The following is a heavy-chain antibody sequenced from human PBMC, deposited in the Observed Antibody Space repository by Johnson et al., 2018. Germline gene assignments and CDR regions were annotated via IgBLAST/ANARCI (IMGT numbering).Heavy chain of an antibody. V-gene: IGHV4-59*03. CDR3: AILNPAGYGVDV. Sequence: QVQLQESGPGLVKPSKSLSLTCTVSGGSISSYYWSWIRQPPGKGLEWIGLIYYSGSTNYNPSLKSRVTISVDTSTNQFSLKLSSVTAADTAVYYCAILNPAGYGVDVWGQGTTVTVSS. CDR2: IYYSGST. J-gene: IGHJ6*02. CDR1: GGSISSYY.